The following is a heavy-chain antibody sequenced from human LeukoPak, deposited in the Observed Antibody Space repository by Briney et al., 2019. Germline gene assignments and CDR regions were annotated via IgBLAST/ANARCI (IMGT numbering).Heavy chain of an antibody. J-gene: IGHJ5*02. D-gene: IGHD4-17*01. Sequence: PSETLSLTCTVSVGSISSYYWSWIRQPPGKGLEWIGYIYYSGSTNYNPSLKSRVTISVDTSKNQFSLKLSSVTAADTAVYYCARSVTPTNWFDPWGQGTLVTVSS. CDR1: VGSISSYY. CDR3: ARSVTPTNWFDP. V-gene: IGHV4-59*01. CDR2: IYYSGST.